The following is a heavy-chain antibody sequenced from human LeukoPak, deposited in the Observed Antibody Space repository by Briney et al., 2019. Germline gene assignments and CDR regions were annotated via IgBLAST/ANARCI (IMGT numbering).Heavy chain of an antibody. V-gene: IGHV3-48*03. Sequence: PGGSLRLSCAASGFTFSSYEMNWVRQAPGKGLEWVSYISSSGSTIYYADSVKGRFTISRDNAKNSLYLQMNSLRAEDTAVCYCARRDYYDSSGYDYWGQGTLVTVSS. CDR2: ISSSGSTI. J-gene: IGHJ4*02. CDR3: ARRDYYDSSGYDY. D-gene: IGHD3-22*01. CDR1: GFTFSSYE.